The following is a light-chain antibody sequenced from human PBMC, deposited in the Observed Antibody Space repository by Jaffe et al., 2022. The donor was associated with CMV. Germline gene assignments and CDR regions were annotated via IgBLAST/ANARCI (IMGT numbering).Light chain of an antibody. Sequence: HSVLTQPPSVSGAPGQRVIISCAGSSSNIGAGFDVHWYQQLPETAPKLLIYDNNNRPSGVPDRFSGSKSGTSASLAITGLQAEDEADYYCQSYDSNLSGFVFGSGTKVNVL. CDR1: SSNIGAGFD. J-gene: IGLJ1*01. CDR2: DNN. CDR3: QSYDSNLSGFV. V-gene: IGLV1-40*01.